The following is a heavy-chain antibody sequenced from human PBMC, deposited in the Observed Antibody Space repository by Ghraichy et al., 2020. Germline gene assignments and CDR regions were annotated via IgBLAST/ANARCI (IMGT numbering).Heavy chain of an antibody. J-gene: IGHJ6*02. CDR3: ARRYCSGGSCYSLEPRIWEDV. Sequence: GGSLRLTCAASGFTFSSYWMHWVRQAPGKGRVWVSRINIDGSDTSYADSVKGRFTIPRDNAKNTLYLEMNSLRAEDTAVYYCARRYCSGGSCYSLEPRIWEDVWGQGTTVTVSS. CDR1: GFTFSSYW. V-gene: IGHV3-74*01. CDR2: INIDGSDT. D-gene: IGHD2-15*01.